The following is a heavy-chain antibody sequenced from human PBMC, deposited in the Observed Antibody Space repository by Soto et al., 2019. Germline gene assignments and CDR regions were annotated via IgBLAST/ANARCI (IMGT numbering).Heavy chain of an antibody. J-gene: IGHJ4*02. V-gene: IGHV4-39*01. CDR3: ARRGSGHTFDS. CDR1: VASISRGVFH. CDR2: SYSGST. Sequence: QLQLQESGPGLVKPSETLSLTCAVSVASISRGVFHWGWTRQPPGQGLEWIGSSYSGSTYYNPSLKSRFTISADTSDNQFSLTLCSVTAADTAVYYCARRGSGHTFDSWGQGTLVTVSS. D-gene: IGHD3-10*01.